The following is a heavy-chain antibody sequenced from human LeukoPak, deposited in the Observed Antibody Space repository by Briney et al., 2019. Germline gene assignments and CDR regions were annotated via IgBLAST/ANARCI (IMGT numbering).Heavy chain of an antibody. CDR1: GYTXTELS. D-gene: IGHD2-15*01. CDR3: ARGLDIVVVVAATTLGAFDI. Sequence: GASVKVSCKVSGYTXTELSMHWVRQAPGQGLDWMGRIIPILGIANYAQKFQGRVTITADKSTSRAYMELSSLRSEDTAVYYCARGLDIVVVVAATTLGAFDIWGQGTMVTVSS. J-gene: IGHJ3*02. CDR2: IIPILGIA. V-gene: IGHV1-69*04.